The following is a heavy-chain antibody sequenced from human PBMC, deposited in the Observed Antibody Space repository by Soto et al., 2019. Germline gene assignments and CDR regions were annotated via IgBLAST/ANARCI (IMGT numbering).Heavy chain of an antibody. V-gene: IGHV3-23*01. J-gene: IGHJ6*03. D-gene: IGHD3-10*01. CDR2: ISGSGGST. Sequence: GGSLRLSCAASGFTFSSYAMSWVRQAPGKGLEWVSAISGSGGSTYYADSVKGRFTISRDNSKNTLYLQMNSLRAEDTAVYYCAKDPLFRRELFKYYYYYYMDVWGKGTTVTVSS. CDR3: AKDPLFRRELFKYYYYYYMDV. CDR1: GFTFSSYA.